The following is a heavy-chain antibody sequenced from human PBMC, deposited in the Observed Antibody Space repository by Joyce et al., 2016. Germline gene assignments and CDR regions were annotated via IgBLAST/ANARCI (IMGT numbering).Heavy chain of an antibody. D-gene: IGHD3-10*01. CDR1: GYTLTELS. V-gene: IGHV1-24*01. CDR2: VDPEDDET. J-gene: IGHJ4*02. CDR3: AIVAAEFTMVRGVGFFDY. Sequence: QVQLVQSGAEVKKPGASVKVSCKVSGYTLTELSMHWVRRAPGKGLEWMGGVDPEDDETIYAQKFQGRVTMTEDTSTDTAYMELSSLRSEDTAVYYCAIVAAEFTMVRGVGFFDYWGQGTLVTVSS.